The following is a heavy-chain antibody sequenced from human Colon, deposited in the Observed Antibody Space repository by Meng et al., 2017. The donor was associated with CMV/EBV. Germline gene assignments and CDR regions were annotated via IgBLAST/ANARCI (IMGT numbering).Heavy chain of an antibody. D-gene: IGHD4-23*01. J-gene: IGHJ4*02. V-gene: IGHV4-59*02. CDR2: IYYSGS. Sequence: PGGSLRLSCAASGFSVRTNYISWVRQRPGQGLEWVGYIYYSGSNYNPSLKSRVTMSVDTSKNRFSLSLSSVTAADTAVYYCARRSPPHNFGGKRGHYFDYWGQGTVVTVSS. CDR1: GFSVRTNY. CDR3: ARRSPPHNFGGKRGHYFDY.